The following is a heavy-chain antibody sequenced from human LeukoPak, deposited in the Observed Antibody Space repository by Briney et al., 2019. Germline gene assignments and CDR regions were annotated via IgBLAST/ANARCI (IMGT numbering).Heavy chain of an antibody. D-gene: IGHD3-3*02. Sequence: GGSLRLSCAASGFTFSSYAMHWVRQAPGKGLEWVAVISYDGSNKYYADSVKGRFTISRDNSKNTLYLQMNSLRAEDTAVYYCARVLGISPLPIWGQGTLVTVSS. V-gene: IGHV3-30*04. CDR3: ARVLGISPLPI. CDR1: GFTFSSYA. J-gene: IGHJ4*02. CDR2: ISYDGSNK.